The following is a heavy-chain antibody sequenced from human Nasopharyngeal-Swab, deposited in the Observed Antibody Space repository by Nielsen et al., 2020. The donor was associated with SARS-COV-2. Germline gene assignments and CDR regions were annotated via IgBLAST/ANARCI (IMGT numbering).Heavy chain of an antibody. CDR2: IYYSGST. CDR3: ARVPVVGAFDI. V-gene: IGHV4-30-4*01. J-gene: IGHJ3*02. Sequence: SETLSLTCAVSGGSISSGGYYWSWIRQPPGKGLEWIGYIYYSGSTYYNPSLKSRVTISVDTSKNQFSLKLSSVTAADTAVYYCARVPVVGAFDIWGQGTMVTVSS. CDR1: GGSISSGGYY. D-gene: IGHD1-26*01.